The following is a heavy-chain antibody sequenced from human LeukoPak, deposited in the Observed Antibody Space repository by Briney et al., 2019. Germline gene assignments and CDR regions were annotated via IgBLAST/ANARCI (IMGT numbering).Heavy chain of an antibody. J-gene: IGHJ5*01. D-gene: IGHD4-11*01. V-gene: IGHV4-59*08. CDR3: ARLLHDWFDS. CDR2: ICYRGSA. CDR1: GDSINSYY. Sequence: PSETLSLTCTVSGDSINSYYWSWIRQPPGKGLEWLGYICYRGSANYNPSLKSRVTISIDTSKNQFSLKLTSVTAADTAVYYCARLLHDWFDSWGQGTLVTVSS.